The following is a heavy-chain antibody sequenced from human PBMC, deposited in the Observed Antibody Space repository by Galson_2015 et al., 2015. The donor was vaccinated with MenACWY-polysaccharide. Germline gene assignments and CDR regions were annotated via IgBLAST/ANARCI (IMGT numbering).Heavy chain of an antibody. D-gene: IGHD6-13*01. CDR3: AREIAVGYTSSWYSDR. Sequence: SLRLSCAASGFTFSNYAMHWVRQAPGKGLEYVAVITSNGGRTAYGNSVQGRFTISRDNSKNTLYLQMDNLRVEDTAVYYCAREIAVGYTSSWYSDRWGQGILVTVSS. CDR1: GFTFSNYA. V-gene: IGHV3-64*01. CDR2: ITSNGGRT. J-gene: IGHJ4*02.